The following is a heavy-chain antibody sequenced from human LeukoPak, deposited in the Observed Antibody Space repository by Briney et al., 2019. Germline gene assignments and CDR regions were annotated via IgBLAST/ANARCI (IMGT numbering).Heavy chain of an antibody. CDR2: ISSSGSTI. CDR3: ARGLGRALGELSFDY. V-gene: IGHV3-48*03. J-gene: IGHJ4*02. D-gene: IGHD3-16*02. CDR1: GFTFSSYE. Sequence: PGGSLRLSCAASGFTFSSYEMNWVRQAPGKGLEWVSYISSSGSTIYYADSVKGRFTISRDNAKNSLYLQMNSLRAEDTAVYYCARGLGRALGELSFDYWGQGTLVTVSS.